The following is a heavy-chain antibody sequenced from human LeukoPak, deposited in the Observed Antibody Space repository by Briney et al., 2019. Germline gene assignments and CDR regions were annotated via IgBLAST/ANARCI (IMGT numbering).Heavy chain of an antibody. D-gene: IGHD6-13*01. CDR1: GGSISSYY. J-gene: IGHJ4*02. Sequence: PSETLSLTCTVSGGSISSYYWSWIRQPPGKGLEWIGYIYYSGTTNYNPSLKSRVTISVDTSKNQLSLKLSSVTAADTAVYYCARGVYIAAAQYGYWGQGTLVTASS. V-gene: IGHV4-59*01. CDR3: ARGVYIAAAQYGY. CDR2: IYYSGTT.